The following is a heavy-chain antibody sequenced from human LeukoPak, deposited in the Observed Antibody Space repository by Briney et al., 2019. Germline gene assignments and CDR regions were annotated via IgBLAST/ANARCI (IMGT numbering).Heavy chain of an antibody. D-gene: IGHD3-10*01. V-gene: IGHV4-59*08. CDR3: ARLRARNGSGSSNWFDP. J-gene: IGHJ5*02. CDR2: IYYSGST. CDR1: GGSISTYY. Sequence: PSETLSLTRTVSGGSISTYYWNWIRQPPGKGLEWIGYIYYSGSTNSNPSLASRVTISLDTSKNQFSLKLSSVTAADTALYYCARLRARNGSGSSNWFDPWGQGTLVTVSS.